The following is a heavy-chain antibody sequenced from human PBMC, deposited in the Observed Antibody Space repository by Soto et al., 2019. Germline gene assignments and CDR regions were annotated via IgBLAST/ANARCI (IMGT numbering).Heavy chain of an antibody. CDR2: IDYTGQT. Sequence: SSETLYLTCSVSGGSISSSRYYWGWIHKTPGKGLEWIGSIDYTGQTFYNPSLKSRVTISVDTSKNQFSLKLSSVAAADTAVYSCARRGYSYGDGASMGAFDIWGQGTMVTVSS. CDR1: GGSISSSRYY. D-gene: IGHD2-21*01. CDR3: ARRGYSYGDGASMGAFDI. J-gene: IGHJ3*02. V-gene: IGHV4-39*01.